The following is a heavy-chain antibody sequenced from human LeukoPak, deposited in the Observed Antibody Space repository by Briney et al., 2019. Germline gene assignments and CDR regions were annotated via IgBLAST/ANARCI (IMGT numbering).Heavy chain of an antibody. V-gene: IGHV3-23*01. Sequence: PGGSLRLSCAGSGFPFGIYAMSGVPHAPGGGRVGVSSFRSDGQVTYYAESVEGRLTVSRDNSKSTLSLQLNRLRAEDTPTYYCARDPYNSILYRLAHWGQGTLVTVSS. D-gene: IGHD1-20*01. J-gene: IGHJ4*02. CDR2: FRSDGQVT. CDR1: GFPFGIYA. CDR3: ARDPYNSILYRLAH.